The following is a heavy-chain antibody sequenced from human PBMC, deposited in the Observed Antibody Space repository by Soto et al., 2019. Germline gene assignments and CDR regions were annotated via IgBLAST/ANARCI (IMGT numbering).Heavy chain of an antibody. CDR1: GGSISSHHW. CDR3: ARCAFVSYTFGLDV. V-gene: IGHV4-4*02. J-gene: IGHJ6*02. Sequence: QVQLQESGPGLVKPSGTLSLTCAASGGSISSHHWWTWVRQSPGQGLEWIGEIFHGGTTNYSPSLKSRVTISIDKSKNEFALNLTAVTAANMAVYYCARCAFVSYTFGLDVWGQGTTVTVSS. CDR2: IFHGGTT. D-gene: IGHD2-2*02.